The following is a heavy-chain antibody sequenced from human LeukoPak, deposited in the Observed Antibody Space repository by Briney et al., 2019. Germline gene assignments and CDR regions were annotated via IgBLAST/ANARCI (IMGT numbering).Heavy chain of an antibody. D-gene: IGHD3-22*01. J-gene: IGHJ6*02. CDR3: ARDTSGYLLGDGMDV. V-gene: IGHV1-69*01. Sequence: ASVKVSCKASGGTFSSYAISWVRQAPGQGLEWMGGIIPIFGTANYAQKFQGRVTITADESTSTAYMELSSLRSEDTAVYYCARDTSGYLLGDGMDVWGQGTTVTASS. CDR1: GGTFSSYA. CDR2: IIPIFGTA.